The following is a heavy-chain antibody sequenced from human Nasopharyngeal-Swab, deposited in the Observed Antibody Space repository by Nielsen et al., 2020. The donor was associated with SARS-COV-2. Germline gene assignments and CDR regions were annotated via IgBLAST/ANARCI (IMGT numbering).Heavy chain of an antibody. D-gene: IGHD4-17*01. CDR3: ARHGTTVTRNYAFDI. J-gene: IGHJ3*02. Sequence: WIRQPPGKGLEWIGSIYYSGSTYYNPSLKSRVTISVDTSKNQFSLKLSSVPAADTAVYYCARHGTTVTRNYAFDIWGQGTMVTVSS. V-gene: IGHV4-39*01. CDR2: IYYSGST.